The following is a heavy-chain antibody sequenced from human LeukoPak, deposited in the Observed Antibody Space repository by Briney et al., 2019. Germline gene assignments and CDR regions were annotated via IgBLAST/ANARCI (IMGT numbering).Heavy chain of an antibody. CDR1: GGSFSGYY. CDR3: ASTAAAGTEGY. CDR2: INHSGST. J-gene: IGHJ4*02. Sequence: PSETLSLTCAVYGGSFSGYYWSWIRQPPGKGLEWIGEINHSGSTSYNPSLKSRVTISVDTSKNQFSLKLSSVTAADTAVYYCASTAAAGTEGYWGQGTLVTVSS. D-gene: IGHD6-13*01. V-gene: IGHV4-34*01.